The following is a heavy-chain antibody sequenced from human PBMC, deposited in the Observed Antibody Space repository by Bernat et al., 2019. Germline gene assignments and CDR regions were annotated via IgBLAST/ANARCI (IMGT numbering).Heavy chain of an antibody. CDR3: AKGSGYYGSGSFNFDY. J-gene: IGHJ4*02. V-gene: IGHV3-23*01. D-gene: IGHD3-10*01. CDR2: ISGSGGTT. CDR1: GFTFSSYA. Sequence: EVQLLESVGGLVQPGGSLRLSCAASGFTFSSYAMSWVRQAPGKGLEWVSAISGSGGTTYYADSVKGRFTISRDNSKNTLYLQMNSLRAEDTAVYYCAKGSGYYGSGSFNFDYWGQGTLVTVSS.